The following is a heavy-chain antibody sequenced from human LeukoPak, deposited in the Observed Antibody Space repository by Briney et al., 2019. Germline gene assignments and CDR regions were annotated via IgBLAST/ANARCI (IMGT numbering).Heavy chain of an antibody. J-gene: IGHJ4*02. CDR1: GFTFSDYA. CDR2: ISFDGNNK. Sequence: GRSLRLSCVVFGFTFSDYAIHWVRQAPGKGLEWVAVISFDGNNKYYADSVKGRFTISRDDSKNTVSLQMNSLRGEDTAVYYCAKDNYGFDYWGQGTLVTVSP. V-gene: IGHV3-30-3*02. CDR3: AKDNYGFDY. D-gene: IGHD3-10*01.